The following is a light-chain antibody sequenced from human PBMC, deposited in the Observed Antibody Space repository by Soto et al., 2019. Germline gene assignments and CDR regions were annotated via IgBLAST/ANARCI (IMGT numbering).Light chain of an antibody. CDR2: DAS. Sequence: EVVLTQSPDTLSLSPGRGTTPSCRASQTVRNNLAWYQQRPGQAPRLLIYDASSRATGIPARFSGSGSGTDFTLTISSLEPEDFAVYYCHQRQYWPPITFGQGTRLEVK. CDR3: HQRQYWPPIT. V-gene: IGKV3-11*01. J-gene: IGKJ5*01. CDR1: QTVRNN.